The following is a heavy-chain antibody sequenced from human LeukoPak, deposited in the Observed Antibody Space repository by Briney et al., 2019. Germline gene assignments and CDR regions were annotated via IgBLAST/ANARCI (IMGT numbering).Heavy chain of an antibody. CDR2: IKSDGTEE. V-gene: IGHV3-7*01. CDR1: GFTFSSYW. Sequence: GGSLRLSCTASGFTFSSYWMNWVRQVPGKELEWVAIIKSDGTEEHYLDSVKGRFTISRDNANNLLFLQMNNLRAEDTAVYYCAGGGGYLNDYWGQGTLVTVSS. J-gene: IGHJ4*02. D-gene: IGHD3-22*01. CDR3: AGGGGYLNDY.